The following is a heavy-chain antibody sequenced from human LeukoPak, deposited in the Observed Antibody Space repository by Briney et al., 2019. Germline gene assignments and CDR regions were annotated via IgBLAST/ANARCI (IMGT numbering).Heavy chain of an antibody. Sequence: SVKVSCKASGYTFTGYYIHWVRQAPGQGLEWMGGIIPIFGTANYAQKFQGRVTITADESTSTAYMELSSLRSEDTAVYYCARGAYLLNTEPFDYWGQGTLVTVSS. CDR2: IIPIFGTA. J-gene: IGHJ4*02. V-gene: IGHV1-69*13. CDR1: GYTFTGYY. CDR3: ARGAYLLNTEPFDY. D-gene: IGHD3-16*01.